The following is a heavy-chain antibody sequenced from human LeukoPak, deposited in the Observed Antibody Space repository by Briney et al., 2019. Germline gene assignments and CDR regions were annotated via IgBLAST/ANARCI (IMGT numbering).Heavy chain of an antibody. CDR1: GSIFTNYW. CDR3: ARKEHTTSPPGFDL. V-gene: IGHV5-51*01. D-gene: IGHD1-14*01. CDR2: VYPGNPDT. J-gene: IGHJ4*02. Sequence: GESLKISCQASGSIFTNYWIAWVRQMSGKGLEWMGTVYPGNPDTRYSPSFRGQVTMSADESINTAYLQWSSLKASDTAMYFCARKEHTTSPPGFDLWGQGTVVTVSS.